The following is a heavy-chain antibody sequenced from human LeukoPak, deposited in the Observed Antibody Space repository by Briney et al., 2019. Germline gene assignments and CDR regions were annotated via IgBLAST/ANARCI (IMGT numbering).Heavy chain of an antibody. Sequence: GGSLRLSCAASGFTFSSYGMHWVRQAPGKGLEWVAVIWYNGSNKYYADSLKGRFTISRDNSKNTLYLQMNSLRAEDTAVYYCARDLYSPNDFDYWGQGTLVTVSS. CDR3: ARDLYSPNDFDY. D-gene: IGHD3-16*01. CDR2: IWYNGSNK. V-gene: IGHV3-33*01. J-gene: IGHJ4*02. CDR1: GFTFSSYG.